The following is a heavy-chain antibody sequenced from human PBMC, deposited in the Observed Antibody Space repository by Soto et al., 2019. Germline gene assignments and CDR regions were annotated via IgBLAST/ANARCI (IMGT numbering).Heavy chain of an antibody. Sequence: SETLSLTCTVSGGSISSYYWGWIRQPPGKGLEWIGYIYYSGSTNYNPSLKSRVTISVDTSKNQFSLKLSSVTAADTAVYYCARDRVVVVAANRGRYGMDVWGQGTTVTVSS. V-gene: IGHV4-59*01. D-gene: IGHD2-15*01. CDR2: IYYSGST. CDR3: ARDRVVVVAANRGRYGMDV. J-gene: IGHJ6*02. CDR1: GGSISSYY.